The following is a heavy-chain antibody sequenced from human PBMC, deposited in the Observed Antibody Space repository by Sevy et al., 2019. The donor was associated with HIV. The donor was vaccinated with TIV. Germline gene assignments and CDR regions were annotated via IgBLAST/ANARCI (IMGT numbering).Heavy chain of an antibody. D-gene: IGHD3-22*01. CDR3: ATTKDYYESSGYAFDY. Sequence: ASVKVSCKVSGYTLTHLSMNWVRQAPGKGLEWMGSFDPEDGETIYAQKFQGRVTMTEDRSTDTAYMDLSSLRSEDTAVYYCATTKDYYESSGYAFDYWGQGTLVTVSS. CDR2: FDPEDGET. V-gene: IGHV1-24*01. J-gene: IGHJ4*02. CDR1: GYTLTHLS.